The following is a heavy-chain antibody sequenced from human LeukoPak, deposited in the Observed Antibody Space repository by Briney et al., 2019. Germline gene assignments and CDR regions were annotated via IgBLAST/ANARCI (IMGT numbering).Heavy chain of an antibody. CDR1: GFTFSSYA. J-gene: IGHJ4*02. CDR3: AKHRGATTRNSYDY. D-gene: IGHD1-1*01. Sequence: GGSLRLSCAASGFTFSSYAISWVRQAPGKGLEWVSAISGRGGSTYYADSVKALFTISRDKSKNTLYLQMNRLRDEDTDVYYCAKHRGATTRNSYDYWGQGTLVTVSS. CDR2: ISGRGGST. V-gene: IGHV3-23*01.